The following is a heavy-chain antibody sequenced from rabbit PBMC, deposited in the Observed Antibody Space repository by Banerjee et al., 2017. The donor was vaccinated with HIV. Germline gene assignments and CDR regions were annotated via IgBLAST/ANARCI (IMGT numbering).Heavy chain of an antibody. CDR2: IYGGEGRT. CDR1: GFSLSTYY. V-gene: IGHV1S7*01. CDR3: ARDERFPTSSGYCRAHNL. J-gene: IGHJ4*01. Sequence: QLKETGGGLVTPGGTLTLSCTVSGFSLSTYYMSWVRQAPGKGLEWIGTIYGGEGRTYSASWVNGRFTISSHYAQNTLYLQLNSLTAADTATYFCARDERFPTSSGYCRAHNLWGQGTLVTVS. D-gene: IGHD1-1*01.